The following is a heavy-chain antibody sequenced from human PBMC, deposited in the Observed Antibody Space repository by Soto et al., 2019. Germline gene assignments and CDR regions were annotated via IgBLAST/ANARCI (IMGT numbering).Heavy chain of an antibody. J-gene: IGHJ6*02. CDR1: GGTFSSYA. CDR2: IIPIFGTA. Sequence: QVQLVQSGAEVKKPGSSVKVSCKASGGTFSSYAISWVRQAPGQGLEWMGGIIPIFGTANYAQKFQGRVTITADEATSTAYMELSRLRSEDTAVYYCARGLRYFDWLLLNYYYYYGMDVWGQGTTVTVSS. CDR3: ARGLRYFDWLLLNYYYYYGMDV. V-gene: IGHV1-69*01. D-gene: IGHD3-9*01.